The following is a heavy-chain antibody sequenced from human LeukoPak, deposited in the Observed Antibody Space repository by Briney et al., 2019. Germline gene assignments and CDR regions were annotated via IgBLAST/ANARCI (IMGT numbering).Heavy chain of an antibody. CDR1: GVTFSSYG. J-gene: IGHJ5*02. CDR2: IWYDGGNK. Sequence: GGSLRLSCAASGVTFSSYGMHWVRQAPGKGLEWVAVIWYDGGNKYYADSVKGRFTISRDNSKNTLDLQMNSLRAEDTAVYYCARDRGSYRNFDWFDPWGQGTLVTVSS. CDR3: ARDRGSYRNFDWFDP. V-gene: IGHV3-33*01. D-gene: IGHD1-26*01.